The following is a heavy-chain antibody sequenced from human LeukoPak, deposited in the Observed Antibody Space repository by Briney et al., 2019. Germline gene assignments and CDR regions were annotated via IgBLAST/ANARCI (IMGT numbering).Heavy chain of an antibody. Sequence: GGSLTLSCAVSGFTVSINYMSWVRQAPGEGLEWVADIYCGGTTYYADSVKGRSTISRDNSKNTLFHQMNRLRAEDTAVYYCARGRDEDGYNFSYYFDIDGWGQGITVTVAS. CDR2: IYCGGTT. V-gene: IGHV3-53*01. D-gene: IGHD5-12*01. J-gene: IGHJ6*02. CDR1: GFTVSINY. CDR3: ARGRDEDGYNFSYYFDIDG.